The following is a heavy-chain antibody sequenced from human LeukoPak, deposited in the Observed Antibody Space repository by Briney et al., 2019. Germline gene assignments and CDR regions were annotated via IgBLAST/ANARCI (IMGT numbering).Heavy chain of an antibody. V-gene: IGHV1-18*01. Sequence: GASVKVSCKASGYTFTTYGISWVRQAPGQGLEWMGWISAYSGNTNYAQKLQGRVTMTTDTSTSTAYMELRSLRSDDTAVYCCARVPRPYYDFWSGYSPYGMDVWGQGTTVTVSS. D-gene: IGHD3-3*01. CDR1: GYTFTTYG. CDR3: ARVPRPYYDFWSGYSPYGMDV. CDR2: ISAYSGNT. J-gene: IGHJ6*02.